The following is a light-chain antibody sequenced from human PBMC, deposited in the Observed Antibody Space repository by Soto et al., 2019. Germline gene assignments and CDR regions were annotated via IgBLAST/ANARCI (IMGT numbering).Light chain of an antibody. J-gene: IGKJ5*01. CDR3: QQRSYCPPIT. V-gene: IGKV3-11*01. CDR1: PSVSSY. CDR2: DAS. Sequence: RAPLSLSASPSVSSYLAWYQQKPVQAPRLLIYDASNRATGIPARFSGSGSGTDFTLTISSLEPEDFAVYYCQQRSYCPPITCGQGTKLEIK.